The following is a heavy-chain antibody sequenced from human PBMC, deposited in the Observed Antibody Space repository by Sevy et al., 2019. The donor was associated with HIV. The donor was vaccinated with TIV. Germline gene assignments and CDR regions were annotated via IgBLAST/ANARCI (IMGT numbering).Heavy chain of an antibody. CDR2: IYDSGST. CDR3: AREDYYDSSGYFDY. J-gene: IGHJ4*02. Sequence: SETLSLTCTVSGGSISSGDYYRSWIRQTPGKGLEWIGYIYDSGSTYYNPSLKSRVTISVDTSKNQFSLKLSSVTAADTAVYYCAREDYYDSSGYFDYWGQGTLVTVSS. CDR1: GGSISSGDYY. D-gene: IGHD3-22*01. V-gene: IGHV4-30-4*01.